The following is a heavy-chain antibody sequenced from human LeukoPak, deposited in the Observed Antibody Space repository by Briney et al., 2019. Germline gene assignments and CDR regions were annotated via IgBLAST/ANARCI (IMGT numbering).Heavy chain of an antibody. Sequence: SQTLSLTCTVSGGSISSGDYYWSWIRQTPGKGLEWIGYIHYSGSNNNNPSLKSRVTISVDTSKNQFSLKLSFVTAADTAVYYCARVVGALDAFDIWGQGTMVTVSS. CDR1: GGSISSGDYY. CDR2: IHYSGSN. D-gene: IGHD1-26*01. CDR3: ARVVGALDAFDI. V-gene: IGHV4-30-4*01. J-gene: IGHJ3*02.